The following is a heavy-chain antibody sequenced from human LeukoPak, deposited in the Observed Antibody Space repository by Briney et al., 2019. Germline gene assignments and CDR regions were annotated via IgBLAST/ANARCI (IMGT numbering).Heavy chain of an antibody. CDR2: IYSGGST. Sequence: GGSLRLSCAASGFTVSSNYMSWVRQAPGKGLEWVSVIYSGGSTYYADSVKGRFTISRDNSKNTLYLQMNSLRAEDTAVYYCAGSCSSTSCRSTYYYYYYMDVWGKGTTVTISS. D-gene: IGHD2-2*01. V-gene: IGHV3-53*01. CDR1: GFTVSSNY. J-gene: IGHJ6*03. CDR3: AGSCSSTSCRSTYYYYYYMDV.